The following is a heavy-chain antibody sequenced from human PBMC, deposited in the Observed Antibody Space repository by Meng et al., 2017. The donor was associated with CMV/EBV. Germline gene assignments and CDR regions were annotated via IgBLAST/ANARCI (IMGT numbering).Heavy chain of an antibody. CDR1: GFTFSSYS. CDR3: ARGQGRIVVNWFDP. Sequence: LKISCAASGFTFSSYSMNWVRQAPGKGLEWVSSISSSSSYIYYADSVKGRFTISRDNAKNSLYLQMNSLRAEDTAVYYCARGQGRIVVNWFDPWGQGTLVTVSS. V-gene: IGHV3-21*01. CDR2: ISSSSSYI. J-gene: IGHJ5*02. D-gene: IGHD3-22*01.